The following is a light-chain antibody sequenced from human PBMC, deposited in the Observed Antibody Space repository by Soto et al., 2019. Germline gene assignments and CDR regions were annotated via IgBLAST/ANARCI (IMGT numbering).Light chain of an antibody. J-gene: IGKJ1*01. CDR3: HQYGSSPWT. Sequence: ETVLTQSPGTLSLSPGERATLSCRASQTIRSNYLAWYRQTPGQAPRLLIYGASNRATAIADRLIGSGSGTDFTLIISRLEPEDFSLYYCHQYGSSPWTFGQGTKVEIK. V-gene: IGKV3-20*01. CDR2: GAS. CDR1: QTIRSNY.